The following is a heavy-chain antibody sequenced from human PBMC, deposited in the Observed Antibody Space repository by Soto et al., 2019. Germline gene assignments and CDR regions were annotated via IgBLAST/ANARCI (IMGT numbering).Heavy chain of an antibody. V-gene: IGHV1-18*01. D-gene: IGHD6-13*01. Sequence: GASVKVSCKASGYTFTSYGISWVRQAPGQGLEWMGWISAYNGNTNYAQKLQGRVTMTTDTSTSTAYMELRSLRSDDTAVYYCARSVRYSSSWYLDYWGQGTLVTVSS. CDR1: GYTFTSYG. J-gene: IGHJ4*02. CDR3: ARSVRYSSSWYLDY. CDR2: ISAYNGNT.